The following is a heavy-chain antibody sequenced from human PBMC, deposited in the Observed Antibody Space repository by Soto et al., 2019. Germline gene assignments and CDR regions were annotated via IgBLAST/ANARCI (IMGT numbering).Heavy chain of an antibody. V-gene: IGHV3-15*01. CDR3: CVVKRLDQYSTSGYWFDP. Sequence: LRLSCAASGFTFSHAWMSWVRQAPGKGLEWVGRIKSKADGETKDYGAPVRGRFTISRDDAKDTLYLQMNSLRIEDTAVYYCCVVKRLDQYSTSGYWFDPWGPGTLVTVS. D-gene: IGHD2-15*01. CDR2: IKSKADGETK. J-gene: IGHJ5*02. CDR1: GFTFSHAW.